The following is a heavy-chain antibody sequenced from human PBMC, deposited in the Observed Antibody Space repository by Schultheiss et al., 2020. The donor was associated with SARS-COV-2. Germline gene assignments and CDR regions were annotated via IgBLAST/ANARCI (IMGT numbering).Heavy chain of an antibody. J-gene: IGHJ4*02. D-gene: IGHD3-16*02. CDR2: INHSGST. CDR3: ARGRDYVWGSYRRNGDY. V-gene: IGHV4-34*01. CDR1: GGSFSVYY. Sequence: SETLSLTCAVYGGSFSVYYWNWIRQSPGKGLEWIGEINHSGSTNYNPSLKSRVTISVDTSKNQFSLKLSSVTAADTAVYYCARGRDYVWGSYRRNGDYWGQGTLVTVSS.